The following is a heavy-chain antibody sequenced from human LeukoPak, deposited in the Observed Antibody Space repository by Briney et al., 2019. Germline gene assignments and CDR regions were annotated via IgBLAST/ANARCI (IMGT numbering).Heavy chain of an antibody. V-gene: IGHV4-4*07. CDR1: GGSISSFY. CDR3: ARGGVGGGSYFTYYYYMDF. J-gene: IGHJ6*03. CDR2: IYTSGST. D-gene: IGHD2-8*02. Sequence: SETLSLTCTVSGGSISSFYWSWIRQPAGKGLEWIGRIYTSGSTNYNPSLKSRVTMSVDTSKNQFSLKLSSVTAADTAVYYCARGGVGGGSYFTYYYYMDFWGKGTTATTS.